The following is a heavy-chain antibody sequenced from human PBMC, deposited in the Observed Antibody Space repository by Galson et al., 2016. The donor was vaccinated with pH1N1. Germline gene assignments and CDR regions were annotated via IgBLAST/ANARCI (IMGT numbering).Heavy chain of an antibody. V-gene: IGHV5-51*01. Sequence: QSGAEVTKPGESLKISCKGSGYSLTTDWIGWVRQMPGKGLEWMGIIYPRDSHTKYSPSFQGQVTISADKSISTVYLQWSSLKASDTAIYYCTTHTRSYANWYFDYWGQGTLVTVSS. CDR3: TTHTRSYANWYFDY. D-gene: IGHD2-2*01. CDR1: GYSLTTDW. CDR2: IYPRDSHT. J-gene: IGHJ4*02.